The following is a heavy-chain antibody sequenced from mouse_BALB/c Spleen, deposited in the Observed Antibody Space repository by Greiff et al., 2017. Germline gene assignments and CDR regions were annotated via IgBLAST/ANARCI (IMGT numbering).Heavy chain of an antibody. V-gene: IGHV2-9*02. D-gene: IGHD2-4*01. CDR2: IWAGGST. CDR3: ARRGSMITTDAMDY. Sequence: VQVVESGPGLVAPSQSLSITCTVSGFSLTSYGVHWVRQPPGKGLEWLGVIWAGGSTNYNSALMSRLSISKDNSKSQVFLKMNSLQTDDTAMYYCARRGSMITTDAMDYWGQGTSVTVSS. J-gene: IGHJ4*01. CDR1: GFSLTSYG.